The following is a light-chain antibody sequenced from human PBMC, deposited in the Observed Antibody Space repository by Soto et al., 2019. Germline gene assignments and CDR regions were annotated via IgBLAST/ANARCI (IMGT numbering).Light chain of an antibody. V-gene: IGLV2-23*01. CDR2: EGD. Sequence: QSALTQPASVSGSPGQSITISCTGTISDVGNYNLVSWYQQYPGKAPKLMIYEGDKRPSGVSNRFSGSKSGNTASLTISGLQAEDEADYYCCSFALRSTLIFGGGTKLTVL. CDR1: ISDVGNYNL. J-gene: IGLJ2*01. CDR3: CSFALRSTLI.